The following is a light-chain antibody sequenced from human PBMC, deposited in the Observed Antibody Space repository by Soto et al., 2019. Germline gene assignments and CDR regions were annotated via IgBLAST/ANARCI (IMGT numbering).Light chain of an antibody. J-gene: IGKJ2*01. CDR3: QQYGGVPYT. Sequence: EIVLTQSPGTRSLSPGQIATLSGMTSESISRDYLAWYQQRLGQAPRLLIYGESSGATGIPDRFSGSGSGTDFTLTISRLEPEDFAIYYCQQYGGVPYTFGQGTKVDI. V-gene: IGKV3-20*01. CDR1: ESISRDY. CDR2: GES.